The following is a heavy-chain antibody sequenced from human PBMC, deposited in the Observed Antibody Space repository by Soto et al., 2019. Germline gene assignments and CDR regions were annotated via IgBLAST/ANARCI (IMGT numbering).Heavy chain of an antibody. CDR3: ARVGASDSFFDF. CDR2: INPDNGNT. CDR1: GYTFTRYT. D-gene: IGHD1-26*01. V-gene: IGHV1-3*01. Sequence: ASVKVSCKASGYTFTRYTMNWVRQAPGQRLEWMGWINPDNGNTKSSQKFQDRVIITRDTSASTAYMDLSSLRSEDTAVYYCARVGASDSFFDFWGQGTLVTVSS. J-gene: IGHJ4*02.